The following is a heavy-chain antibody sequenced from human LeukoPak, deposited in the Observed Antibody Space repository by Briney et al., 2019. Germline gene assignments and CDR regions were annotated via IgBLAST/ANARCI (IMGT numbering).Heavy chain of an antibody. J-gene: IGHJ3*02. V-gene: IGHV4-39*01. CDR3: ARPGSANYYGSGVDRAFDI. CDR1: GGSISSSSYY. D-gene: IGHD3-10*01. CDR2: IYYSGST. Sequence: PSETLSLTCTVSGGSISSSSYYWGWIRQPPGKGLEWIGSIYYSGSTYYNPSLKSRVTISVDTSKNQFSLKLSSVTAADTAVYYCARPGSANYYGSGVDRAFDIWGQGTMVTVSS.